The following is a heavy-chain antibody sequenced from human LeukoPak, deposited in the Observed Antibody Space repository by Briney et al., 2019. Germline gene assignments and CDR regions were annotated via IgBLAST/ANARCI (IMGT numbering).Heavy chain of an antibody. CDR1: GGSISSYY. CDR2: IYTSGST. J-gene: IGHJ5*02. D-gene: IGHD3-9*01. CDR3: ARDYDILTGTNWFDP. Sequence: SETLPLTCTVSGGSISSYYWSWIRQPAGKGLEWIGRIYTSGSTNYNPSLKSRVTMSVDTSKNQFSLKLSSVTAADTAVYYCARDYDILTGTNWFDPWGQGTLVTVSS. V-gene: IGHV4-4*07.